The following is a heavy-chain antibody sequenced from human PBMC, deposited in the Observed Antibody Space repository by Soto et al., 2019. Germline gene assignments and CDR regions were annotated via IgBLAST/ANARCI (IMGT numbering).Heavy chain of an antibody. V-gene: IGHV1-3*01. CDR3: ARDPSYGDNFFDY. Sequence: ASVKVSCKASGYTFTNYAMHWVRQAPGQRLEWMGWINAGNGNTKYSQKFQGRVTITRDTSASTAYMELSSLRSEDTAVYYCARDPSYGDNFFDYWGQGTLVTVSS. D-gene: IGHD4-17*01. CDR1: GYTFTNYA. CDR2: INAGNGNT. J-gene: IGHJ4*02.